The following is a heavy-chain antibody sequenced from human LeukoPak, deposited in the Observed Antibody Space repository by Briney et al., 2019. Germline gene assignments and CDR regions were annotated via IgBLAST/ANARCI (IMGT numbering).Heavy chain of an antibody. CDR1: GGSISSYY. CDR3: ARDSYYYGSGIDY. Sequence: SETLSLTCTVSGGSISSYYWSWIRQPPGKGLEWIGYISYSGGTNYNPSLKSRVTISVDTSKNQFSLNLSSVTAADTAVYYCARDSYYYGSGIDYWGQGALVTVSS. D-gene: IGHD3-10*01. V-gene: IGHV4-59*01. J-gene: IGHJ4*02. CDR2: ISYSGGT.